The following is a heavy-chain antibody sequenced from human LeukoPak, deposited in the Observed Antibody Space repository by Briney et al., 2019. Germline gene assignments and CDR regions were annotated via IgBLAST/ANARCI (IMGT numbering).Heavy chain of an antibody. J-gene: IGHJ6*03. Sequence: PSETLSLTCTVSGGSISSYYWSWIRQPPGKGLEWIGYIYYSGSTNYNPSLESRVTISVDTSKNQFSLKLSSVTAADTAVYYCARGVLAARPYYYYYYMDVWGKGTTVTVSS. V-gene: IGHV4-59*01. CDR3: ARGVLAARPYYYYYYMDV. CDR1: GGSISSYY. CDR2: IYYSGST. D-gene: IGHD6-6*01.